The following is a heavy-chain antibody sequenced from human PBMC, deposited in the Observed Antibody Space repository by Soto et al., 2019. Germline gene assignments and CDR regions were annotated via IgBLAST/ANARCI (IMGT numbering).Heavy chain of an antibody. D-gene: IGHD2-2*01. CDR3: ARDLALYSTSPSSWFDP. Sequence: SETLSLTCTVSGGSISSGGYYWSWIRQHPGKGLEWIGYIYYSGSTYYNPSLKSRVTISVDTSKNQFSLKLSSVTAADTAVYYCARDLALYSTSPSSWFDPWGQGTLVTVSS. J-gene: IGHJ5*02. V-gene: IGHV4-31*03. CDR2: IYYSGST. CDR1: GGSISSGGYY.